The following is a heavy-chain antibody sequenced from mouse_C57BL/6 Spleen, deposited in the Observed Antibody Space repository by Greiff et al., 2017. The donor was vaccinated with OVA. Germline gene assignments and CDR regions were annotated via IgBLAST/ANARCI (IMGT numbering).Heavy chain of an antibody. CDR3: ARWSNYFDY. J-gene: IGHJ2*01. V-gene: IGHV1-50*01. CDR1: GYTFTSYW. D-gene: IGHD5-1*01. Sequence: QVQLLQPGAELVKPGASVKLSCKASGYTFTSYWMQWVKQRPGQGLEWIGEIDPSDSYNNYNQKFKGKATLTVDTSSSTAYMQLSSLTSEDSAVYCCARWSNYFDYWGQGTTLTVSS. CDR2: IDPSDSYN.